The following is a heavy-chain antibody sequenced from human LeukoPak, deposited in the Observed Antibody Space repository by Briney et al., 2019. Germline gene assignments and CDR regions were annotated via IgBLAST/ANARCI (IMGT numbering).Heavy chain of an antibody. CDR2: ISWNSGSI. D-gene: IGHD3-22*01. V-gene: IGHV3-9*01. Sequence: PGGSLRLSCAASGFTFSTYGMNWVRQAPGKGLEWVSGISWNSGSIGYADSVKGRFTISRDNAKNSLYLQMNSLRAEDTALYYCAKAYYYDSSGYAFDIWGQGTMVTVSS. J-gene: IGHJ3*02. CDR1: GFTFSTYG. CDR3: AKAYYYDSSGYAFDI.